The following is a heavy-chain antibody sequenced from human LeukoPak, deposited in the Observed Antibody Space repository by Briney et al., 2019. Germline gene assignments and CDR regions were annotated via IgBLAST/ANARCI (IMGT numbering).Heavy chain of an antibody. CDR1: GGSISSYY. V-gene: IGHV4-59*01. Sequence: SETLSLTCTVSGGSISSYYWSWIRQPPGKGLEWIGYIYYSGSTNYNPSLKSRVTISVDTSKNQFSLKLSSVTAADTVVYYCARRGYSYGYVDYWGQGTLVTVSS. J-gene: IGHJ4*02. D-gene: IGHD5-18*01. CDR3: ARRGYSYGYVDY. CDR2: IYYSGST.